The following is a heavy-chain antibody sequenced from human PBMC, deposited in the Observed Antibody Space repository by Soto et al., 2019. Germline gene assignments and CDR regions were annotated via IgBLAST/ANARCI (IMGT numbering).Heavy chain of an antibody. CDR2: INPGGSST. V-gene: IGHV3-23*01. D-gene: IGHD5-12*01. J-gene: IGHJ4*02. CDR1: RFTFRSYA. CDR3: VKEWTPRRAFDY. Sequence: GGSLRLSCVASRFTFRSYAMSWVRQAPGKGLEWVSGINPGGSSTFYADAVRGRFTISRDNAKNTVYLQMNSLRVEDTAKYYCVKEWTPRRAFDYWGQGT.